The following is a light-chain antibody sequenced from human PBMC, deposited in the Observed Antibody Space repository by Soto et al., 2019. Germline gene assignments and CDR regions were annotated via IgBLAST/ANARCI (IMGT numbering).Light chain of an antibody. J-gene: IGKJ3*01. CDR2: GAS. CDR1: QSVGSNY. CDR3: QQYGSSPLVT. V-gene: IGKV3-20*01. Sequence: EIVLTQSPGTLSLSPGERATLSCRASQSVGSNYLAWYQQKPGQAPRLLIYGASSRATGIPDRFSGGGSGTDFTLTISRLEPEDFAVYYCQQYGSSPLVTFGPGTKVDIK.